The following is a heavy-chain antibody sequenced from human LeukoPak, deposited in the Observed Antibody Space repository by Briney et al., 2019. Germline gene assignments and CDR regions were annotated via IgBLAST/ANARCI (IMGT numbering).Heavy chain of an antibody. V-gene: IGHV3-23*01. CDR2: ISGSGGST. CDR3: AKDLTEIAAAGNDY. Sequence: QTGGSLRLSCAASGFSFSTHWMSWVRQAPGKGLEWVSAISGSGGSTYYADSVKGRFTISRDNSKNTLYLQMNSLRAEDTAVYYCAKDLTEIAAAGNDYWGQGTLVTVSS. D-gene: IGHD6-13*01. CDR1: GFSFSTHW. J-gene: IGHJ4*02.